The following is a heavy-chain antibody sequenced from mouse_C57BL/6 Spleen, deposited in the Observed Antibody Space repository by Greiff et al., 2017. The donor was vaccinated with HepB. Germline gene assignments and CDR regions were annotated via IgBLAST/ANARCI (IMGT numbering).Heavy chain of an antibody. CDR2: IDPSDSYT. Sequence: QVQLQQPGAELVKPGASVKLSCKASGYTFTSYWMQWVKQRPGQGLEWIGGIDPSDSYTNYNQKFKGKATLTVDTSSSTAYMQLSSLTSEDSAVYYCARRYGNSWFAYWGQGTLVTVSA. J-gene: IGHJ3*01. CDR1: GYTFTSYW. D-gene: IGHD2-1*01. CDR3: ARRYGNSWFAY. V-gene: IGHV1-50*01.